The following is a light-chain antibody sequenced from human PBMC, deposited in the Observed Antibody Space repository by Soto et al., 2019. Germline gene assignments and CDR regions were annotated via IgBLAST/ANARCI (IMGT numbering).Light chain of an antibody. CDR3: QQYGNSPT. Sequence: EIVLTQAPRSLSLSQGERATLSCRASQSVRSSYSAWYQQQRGQAPRLLVYGASSRATGIPDRFSGSGSGTDFPLTISRLEPADSAVYYCQQYGNSPTFGGGTKVDIK. J-gene: IGKJ4*01. CDR2: GAS. CDR1: QSVRSSY. V-gene: IGKV3-20*01.